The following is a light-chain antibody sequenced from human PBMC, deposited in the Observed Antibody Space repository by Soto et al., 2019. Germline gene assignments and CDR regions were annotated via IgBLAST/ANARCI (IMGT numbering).Light chain of an antibody. CDR3: QQLNSYPIT. CDR1: QDIAIY. Sequence: IPLTPSPSSRSASFSDRFTINVRASQDIAIYLAWYQQKPGEAPKLLIYAASTLYGGVPSRFSGSGSGTDFTLTISSLQPEDFATYYCQQLNSYPITFGQGTRLEIK. J-gene: IGKJ5*01. V-gene: IGKV1-9*01. CDR2: AAS.